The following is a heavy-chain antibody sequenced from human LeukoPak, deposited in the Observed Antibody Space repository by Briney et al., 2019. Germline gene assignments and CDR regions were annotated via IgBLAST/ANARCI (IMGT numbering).Heavy chain of an antibody. J-gene: IGHJ4*02. CDR2: IDPSDSYS. CDR1: GYSFTTYW. CDR3: ARQSRWNDDF. D-gene: IGHD1-1*01. Sequence: GESLRISCKGSGYSFTTYWISWVRQMPGKGLEWMGNIDPSDSYSNYSPSFQGNVTISADRSISTAYLQWSSLKASDTAIYYCARQSRWNDDFWGQGTLVTVSS. V-gene: IGHV5-10-1*01.